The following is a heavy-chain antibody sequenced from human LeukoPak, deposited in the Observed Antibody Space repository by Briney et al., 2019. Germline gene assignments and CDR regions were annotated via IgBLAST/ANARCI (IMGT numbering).Heavy chain of an antibody. V-gene: IGHV3-21*01. CDR1: GFTFSSYS. CDR2: ISSSSSYI. Sequence: RGSLRLSCAASGFTFSSYSMNWVRQAPGKGLEWVSSISSSSSYIYYADSVKGRFTISRDDAKNSLYLQMNSLRAEDTAVYYCARLIAVAGSNDYWGQGTLVTVSP. CDR3: ARLIAVAGSNDY. D-gene: IGHD6-19*01. J-gene: IGHJ4*02.